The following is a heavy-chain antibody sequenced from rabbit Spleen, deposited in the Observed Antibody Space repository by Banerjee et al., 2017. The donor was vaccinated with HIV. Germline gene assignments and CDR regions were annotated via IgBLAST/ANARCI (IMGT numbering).Heavy chain of an antibody. D-gene: IGHD1-1*01. Sequence: QEQLVESGGGLVQPGGSLKLSCKASGFDFSNYGVSWVRQAPGKGLEWIGYIDPLFGSTSYASWVNGRFTISSHNAQNTLYLQLNSLTAADTATYFCVRDASNSGHFNLWGPGTLVTVS. CDR3: VRDASNSGHFNL. CDR2: IDPLFGST. J-gene: IGHJ4*01. CDR1: GFDFSNYG. V-gene: IGHV1S47*01.